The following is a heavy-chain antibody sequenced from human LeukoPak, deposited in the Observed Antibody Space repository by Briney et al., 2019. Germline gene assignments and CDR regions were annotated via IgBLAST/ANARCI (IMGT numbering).Heavy chain of an antibody. Sequence: SETLSLTCAVSGGSISSSNWWSWVRQPPGKRLEWIGEIFHSGSTNYNPSLKSRTTISLDKSKNQISLKLNSVTAADTAVYYCARASYDFLTAYYIDYWGLGTLVTVTS. V-gene: IGHV4-4*02. CDR2: IFHSGST. D-gene: IGHD3-9*01. CDR1: GGSISSSNW. J-gene: IGHJ4*02. CDR3: ARASYDFLTAYYIDY.